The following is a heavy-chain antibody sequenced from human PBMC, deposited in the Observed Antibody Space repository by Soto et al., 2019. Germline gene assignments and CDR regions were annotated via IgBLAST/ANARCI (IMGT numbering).Heavy chain of an antibody. Sequence: QVQLQQWGAGLLKPSETLSLTCTVYGGSFSGYYWSWIRQPPGKGLEWIGEINHSGSTNYNTSLKSRVTISVDTSKSQFSLKLSSVTAADTAVYYCARGPDCTSTSCAIDNWGQGTLVTVSS. CDR3: ARGPDCTSTSCAIDN. J-gene: IGHJ4*02. D-gene: IGHD2-2*01. CDR2: INHSGST. CDR1: GGSFSGYY. V-gene: IGHV4-34*01.